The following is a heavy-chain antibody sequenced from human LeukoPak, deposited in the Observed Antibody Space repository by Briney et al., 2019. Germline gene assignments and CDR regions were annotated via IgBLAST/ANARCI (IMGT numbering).Heavy chain of an antibody. CDR2: ISGSGGST. CDR3: AKDFYDSSGYYYGVCDY. V-gene: IGHV3-23*01. D-gene: IGHD3-22*01. Sequence: GGSLRLSCAASGFTFSSYGMSWVRQAPGKGLEWVSAISGSGGSTYYADSVKGRFTISRDNSKNTLYLQMNSLRAEDTAVYYCAKDFYDSSGYYYGVCDYWGQGTLVTVSS. J-gene: IGHJ4*02. CDR1: GFTFSSYG.